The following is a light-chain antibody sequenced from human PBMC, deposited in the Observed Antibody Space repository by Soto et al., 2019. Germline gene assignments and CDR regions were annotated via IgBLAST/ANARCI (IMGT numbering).Light chain of an antibody. Sequence: QSVLTQPASVSGSLGQSITISCTGTSSDIGGYNYVSWYQQHPGKAPKLIIYEVSYRPTGVSNRFSASKSGNSASLPISGLQAEDEADYYCNSFASSNSLVFGGGTKLTVL. CDR2: EVS. J-gene: IGLJ2*01. CDR1: SSDIGGYNY. V-gene: IGLV2-14*01. CDR3: NSFASSNSLV.